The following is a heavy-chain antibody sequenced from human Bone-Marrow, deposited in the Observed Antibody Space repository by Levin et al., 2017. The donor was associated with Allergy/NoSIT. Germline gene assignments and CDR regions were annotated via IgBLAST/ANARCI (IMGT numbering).Heavy chain of an antibody. V-gene: IGHV1-8*01. D-gene: IGHD6-13*01. Sequence: GESLKISCKASGYTFTSYDINWVRQATGQGLEWMGWMNPNSGNTGYAQKFQGRVTMTRNTSISTAYMELSSLRSEDTAVYYCARGWAAAGTGDYWGQGTLVTVSS. CDR1: GYTFTSYD. CDR2: MNPNSGNT. J-gene: IGHJ4*02. CDR3: ARGWAAAGTGDY.